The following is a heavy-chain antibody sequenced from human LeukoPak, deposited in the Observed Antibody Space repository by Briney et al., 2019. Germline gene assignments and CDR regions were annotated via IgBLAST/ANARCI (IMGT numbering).Heavy chain of an antibody. V-gene: IGHV1-18*01. Sequence: ASVKVSCKASGYTFTSYGISWVRQAPGQGLEGMGWISGYNGNTNYAQQKLQGRVTMTTDTSTSTAYMELRSLRSDDTAVYYCARDLKRGYSSGRYSWGTGSSNDYWGQGTLVTVSS. CDR2: ISGYNGNT. J-gene: IGHJ4*02. CDR1: GYTFTSYG. CDR3: ARDLKRGYSSGRYSWGTGSSNDY. D-gene: IGHD6-19*01.